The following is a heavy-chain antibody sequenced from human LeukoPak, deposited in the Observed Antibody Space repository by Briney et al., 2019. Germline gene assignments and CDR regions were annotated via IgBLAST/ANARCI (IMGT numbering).Heavy chain of an antibody. V-gene: IGHV4-59*01. CDR1: GGSISSYY. Sequence: SETLSLTCTVSGGSISSYYWSWIRQPPGKGLEWIGYIYYSGSTNYNPSLKSRVTISVDTSKNQFSLKLSSVTAADTAVYYCARRDYYSDYWGQGTLVTVSS. CDR2: IYYSGST. J-gene: IGHJ4*02. CDR3: ARRDYYSDY. D-gene: IGHD3/OR15-3a*01.